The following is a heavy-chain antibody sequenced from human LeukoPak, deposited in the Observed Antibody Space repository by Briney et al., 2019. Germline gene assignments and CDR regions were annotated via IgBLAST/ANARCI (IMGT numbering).Heavy chain of an antibody. J-gene: IGHJ4*02. CDR1: RYTFTGYY. CDR3: ARDHITMIVVVTPGVFDY. Sequence: ASVKVSCKASRYTFTGYYMHWVRQAPGQGIEWMGWINPNSGGTNYAQKFQARVTMTRDTSISTAYMELSRLRSDDTAVYYCARDHITMIVVVTPGVFDYWGQGTLVTVSS. V-gene: IGHV1-2*02. CDR2: INPNSGGT. D-gene: IGHD3-22*01.